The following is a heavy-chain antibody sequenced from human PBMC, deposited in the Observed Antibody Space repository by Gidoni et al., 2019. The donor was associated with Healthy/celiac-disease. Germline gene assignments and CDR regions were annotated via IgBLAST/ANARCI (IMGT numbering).Heavy chain of an antibody. D-gene: IGHD6-19*01. CDR1: GCTFSSYA. Sequence: QVLPVPSGAEVKKPCSSVQVSCKASGCTFSSYAISWVRQAPGQGLEWMGGIIPIFGTANDAQKFQGRVTSTADESTSTAYMELSSLRSEDTAVYYCARGGSSGPFGAEYFQHWGQGTLVTVSS. J-gene: IGHJ1*01. CDR3: ARGGSSGPFGAEYFQH. V-gene: IGHV1-69*12. CDR2: IIPIFGTA.